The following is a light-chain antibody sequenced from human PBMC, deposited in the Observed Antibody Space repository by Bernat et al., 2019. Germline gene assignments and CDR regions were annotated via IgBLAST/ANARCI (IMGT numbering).Light chain of an antibody. Sequence: QSALTQPASVSGSPGQSITISCTGTSSDVGGYNYVSWYQQHPGKAPKVMIYDVSNRHSGVSNRFSGSKSGNTASLTISGLQAEDEADYYCSSYTSSSTLVFGTGTKVTVL. J-gene: IGLJ1*01. CDR1: SSDVGGYNY. V-gene: IGLV2-14*01. CDR2: DVS. CDR3: SSYTSSSTLV.